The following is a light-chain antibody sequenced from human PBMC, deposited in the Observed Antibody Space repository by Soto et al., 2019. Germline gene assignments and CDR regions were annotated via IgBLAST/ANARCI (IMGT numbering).Light chain of an antibody. CDR2: SAS. CDR1: QRVSSSS. V-gene: IGKV3-20*01. Sequence: ENVLTQSPGTLSLSPGERATLFCRASQRVSSSSLAWYQQKPGQAPRLLMYSASSRATGIPDRFSGSGSGTDFTLTIRTLEPEDFAVYYCQQYGSSPRTFGQGTKVDIK. J-gene: IGKJ1*01. CDR3: QQYGSSPRT.